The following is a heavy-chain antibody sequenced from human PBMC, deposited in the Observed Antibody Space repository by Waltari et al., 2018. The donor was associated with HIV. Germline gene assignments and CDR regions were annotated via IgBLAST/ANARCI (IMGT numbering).Heavy chain of an antibody. CDR2: IKADGSEK. D-gene: IGHD3-9*01. Sequence: EVQLVEAGGGLVQPGGSLRRAWAASGLTLRSYWMSWVRQAPGKGLEWVANIKADGSEKYYVDSVRGRFTISRDNAKNSLYLQMNSLRAEDTAVYYCARDRHYDILTGSYFDYWGQGTLVTVSS. CDR1: GLTLRSYW. V-gene: IGHV3-7*01. J-gene: IGHJ4*02. CDR3: ARDRHYDILTGSYFDY.